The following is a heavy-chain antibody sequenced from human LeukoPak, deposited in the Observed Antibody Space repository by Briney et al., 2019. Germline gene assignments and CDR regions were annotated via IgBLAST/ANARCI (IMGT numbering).Heavy chain of an antibody. CDR2: ISWNSGSI. CDR1: GFTFDDYA. V-gene: IGHV3-9*01. Sequence: GGSLRLSCADSGFTFDDYAMHWVRQAPGKGLEWVSGISWNSGSIGYADSVEGRFTISRDNAKNSLYLQMNSLRAEDTALYYCAKDSSGWRSYFDYWGQGTLVTVSS. CDR3: AKDSSGWRSYFDY. J-gene: IGHJ4*02. D-gene: IGHD6-19*01.